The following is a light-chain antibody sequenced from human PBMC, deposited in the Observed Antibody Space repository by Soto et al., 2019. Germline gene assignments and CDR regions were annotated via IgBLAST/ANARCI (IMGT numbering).Light chain of an antibody. J-gene: IGKJ1*01. CDR3: QQHSSSPWT. CDR2: AVS. Sequence: DIVLTQSPGTLSLSPGESAALSCRASQSVTSDYLVWYRQKPGQAPRLLIYAVSSRAAGIPDRFSGSGSGTDFTLTINRLEPEDSAVYYWQQHSSSPWTFGQGTRVE. V-gene: IGKV3-20*01. CDR1: QSVTSDY.